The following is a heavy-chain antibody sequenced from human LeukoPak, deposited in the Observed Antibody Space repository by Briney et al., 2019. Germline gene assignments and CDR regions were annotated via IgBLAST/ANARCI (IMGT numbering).Heavy chain of an antibody. V-gene: IGHV1-8*01. J-gene: IGHJ6*03. Sequence: ASVKVSCKASGYTFTSYDINWVRQATGQGLEWMGWMNPNSGNTGYAQKFQGRVTMTRNTSISTAYMELSSLISEDTAVYYCARAITYYDILTRYPIGDYYMDVWGKGTTVTVSS. CDR1: GYTFTSYD. CDR2: MNPNSGNT. CDR3: ARAITYYDILTRYPIGDYYMDV. D-gene: IGHD3-9*01.